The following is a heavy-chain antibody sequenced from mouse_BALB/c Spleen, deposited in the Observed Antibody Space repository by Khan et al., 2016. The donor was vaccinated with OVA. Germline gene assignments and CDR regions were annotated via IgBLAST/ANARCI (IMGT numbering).Heavy chain of an antibody. CDR2: INPSNGYT. D-gene: IGHD3-3*01. CDR1: GYTFTSYT. J-gene: IGHJ4*01. CDR3: ARGTYYAMDY. Sequence: QVRLQQSGAELARPGASVKMSCKASGYTFTSYTMHWVKQRPGQGLEWIGYINPSNGYTNYNQKFKDKATLTADKSSSTAYMQLSSLTSEDSAVYYCARGTYYAMDYWGQETSVTGSS. V-gene: IGHV1-4*01.